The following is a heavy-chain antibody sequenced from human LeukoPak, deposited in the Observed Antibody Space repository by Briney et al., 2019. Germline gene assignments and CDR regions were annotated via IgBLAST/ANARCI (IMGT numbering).Heavy chain of an antibody. CDR3: ARDHYDFWSGYYLAARSLMDA. D-gene: IGHD3-3*01. CDR1: GYTFTSYD. V-gene: IGHV1-8*01. CDR2: MNPNSGNT. J-gene: IGHJ6*03. Sequence: ASVKVSCKASGYTFTSYDINWVRQATGQGLEWMGWMNPNSGNTGYAQKFQGRVTMTRNTSISTAYMELSSLRSDDTAVYYCARDHYDFWSGYYLAARSLMDAWGKGTTVTVSS.